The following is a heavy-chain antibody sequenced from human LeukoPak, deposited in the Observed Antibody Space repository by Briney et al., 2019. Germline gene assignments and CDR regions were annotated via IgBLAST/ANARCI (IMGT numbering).Heavy chain of an antibody. CDR1: GGSISSYY. J-gene: IGHJ4*01. D-gene: IGHD2-15*01. V-gene: IGHV4-59*01. CDR3: AREVGYCSGCSRYSYFAY. Sequence: ETLSLTCTVSGGSISSYYESWIRQPPGKGLEWIGYIYHSGSTNYNASLTNRVTISVDTSKNQFSRKLSSVTAADTAVYYCAREVGYCSGCSRYSYFAYWG. CDR2: IYHSGST.